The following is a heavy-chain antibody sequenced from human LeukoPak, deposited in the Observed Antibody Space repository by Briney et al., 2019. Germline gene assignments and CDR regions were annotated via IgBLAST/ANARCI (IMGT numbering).Heavy chain of an antibody. Sequence: ASVKVSCKASGYMFTGYYMHWVRQAPGQGLEWMEWINPNSGGTNYAQKFQGRVTMTRDTSISTAYMDLNRLRSDDTAVYYCARVVAVTGTPVYYMDVWGKGTTVTVSS. CDR3: ARVVAVTGTPVYYMDV. D-gene: IGHD6-19*01. J-gene: IGHJ6*03. V-gene: IGHV1-2*02. CDR2: INPNSGGT. CDR1: GYMFTGYY.